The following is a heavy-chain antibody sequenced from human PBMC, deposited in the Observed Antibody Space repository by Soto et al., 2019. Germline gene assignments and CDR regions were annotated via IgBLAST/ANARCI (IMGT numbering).Heavy chain of an antibody. CDR3: ARGTDRLIVTTTRTDF. D-gene: IGHD5-12*01. CDR2: IYYSGTT. Sequence: SETLSLTCAVSGYSISSSNWWGWIRQPPGKGLEWIGYIYYSGTTYYNPSLKSRVTMSVDTSKNQFSLKLTSVTAVDTAVYYCARGTDRLIVTTTRTDFWGQGTLVTVSS. J-gene: IGHJ4*02. V-gene: IGHV4-28*03. CDR1: GYSISSSNW.